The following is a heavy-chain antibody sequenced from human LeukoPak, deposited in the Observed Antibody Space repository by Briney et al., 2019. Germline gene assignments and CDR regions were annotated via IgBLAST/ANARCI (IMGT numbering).Heavy chain of an antibody. CDR3: ARNDFFDY. J-gene: IGHJ4*02. D-gene: IGHD1-1*01. V-gene: IGHV3-48*01. CDR2: ISGSGRTI. Sequence: GGSLRLSCAASGFTFSSMNWVRQAPGKGLEWVSYISGSGRTIYYADSMKGRFTISRDNAKNSLSLQMTSLRGEDTAVYYCARNDFFDYWGQGAQVTVSS. CDR1: GFTFSS.